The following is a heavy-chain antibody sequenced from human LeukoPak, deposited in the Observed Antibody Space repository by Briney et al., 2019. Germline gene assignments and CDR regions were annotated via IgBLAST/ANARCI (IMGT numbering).Heavy chain of an antibody. CDR2: IYYSGST. D-gene: IGHD3-22*01. V-gene: IGHV4-59*01. J-gene: IGHJ4*02. Sequence: PSETLSLTCPVSGGSISNYYWSWIRQPPGKGLEWIGYIYYSGSTNYNPSLKSRVTISVDTSKNQFSLKLSSVTAADTAVYYCARDKWSSGYQTYYFDYWGQGTLVTVSS. CDR1: GGSISNYY. CDR3: ARDKWSSGYQTYYFDY.